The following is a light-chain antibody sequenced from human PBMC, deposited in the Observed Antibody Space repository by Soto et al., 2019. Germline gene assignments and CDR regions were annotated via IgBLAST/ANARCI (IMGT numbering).Light chain of an antibody. CDR2: GAS. CDR1: QNILSN. J-gene: IGKJ5*01. CDR3: QQYGSSPVT. V-gene: IGKV3-15*01. Sequence: EIVMSQSPATLSVSLGERATLSCRASQNILSNLAWYQQKPGQAPRLLIYGASTRATGIPARFSGSGSGTDFTLTISRLEPEDFAVYYCQQYGSSPVTFGQGTRLEVK.